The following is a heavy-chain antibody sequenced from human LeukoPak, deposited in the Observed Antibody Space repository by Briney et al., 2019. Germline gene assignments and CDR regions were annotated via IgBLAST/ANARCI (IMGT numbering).Heavy chain of an antibody. CDR2: IYYSGNT. CDR1: GGSISSSGSY. D-gene: IGHD6-6*01. V-gene: IGHV4-39*07. CDR3: ARVMAARREDLNWFDP. Sequence: SETLSLTCTVSGGSISSSGSYWGWIRQPPGKGLEWIGSIYYSGNTYNPSLKGRVTISVDTSKNQFSLNLTSVNAADTAVYYCARVMAARREDLNWFDPWGQGTLVTVSS. J-gene: IGHJ5*02.